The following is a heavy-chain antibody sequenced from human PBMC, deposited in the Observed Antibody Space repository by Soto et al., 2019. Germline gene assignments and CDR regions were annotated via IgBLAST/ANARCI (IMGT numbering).Heavy chain of an antibody. CDR3: ARDIASYAYGEGY. D-gene: IGHD2-21*01. V-gene: IGHV4-4*07. Sequence: SETLSLTCTVSGGSINRYWWSWIRQPAGKGLEWIGRVYSSGTTDYNPSLNSRATMSVETSKNQFSLKLSSVTAADTAVYYCARDIASYAYGEGYWGQGIQVT. CDR2: VYSSGTT. J-gene: IGHJ4*02. CDR1: GGSINRYW.